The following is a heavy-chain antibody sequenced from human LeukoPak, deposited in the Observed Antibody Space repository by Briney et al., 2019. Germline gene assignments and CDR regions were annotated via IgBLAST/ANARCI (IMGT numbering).Heavy chain of an antibody. CDR3: ARDSRYSHSSGAFDI. Sequence: GASVKVSCKASGNTFTSYDINWVRQATGQGLEWMGWISAYNGNTNSAQNLQGRVTMTTDTSTSTAYMELRSLRSHDTAVYYCARDSRYSHSSGAFDIWGHGTVVTVSS. CDR1: GNTFTSYD. CDR2: ISAYNGNT. V-gene: IGHV1-18*01. D-gene: IGHD6-6*01. J-gene: IGHJ3*02.